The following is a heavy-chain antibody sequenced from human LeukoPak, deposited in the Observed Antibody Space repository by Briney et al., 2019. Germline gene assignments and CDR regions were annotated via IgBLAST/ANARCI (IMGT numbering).Heavy chain of an antibody. J-gene: IGHJ4*02. Sequence: GGSLRLSCAASGFRFSGHYMSWIRQAPGKGLEWISYITNSGDFVNYADSVKGRFTISRDNAKNSLYLQMNSQRAEDTAVYYCAREARATPDFWGQGTVVTVSS. CDR2: ITNSGDFV. V-gene: IGHV3-11*01. CDR3: AREARATPDF. D-gene: IGHD1-26*01. CDR1: GFRFSGHY.